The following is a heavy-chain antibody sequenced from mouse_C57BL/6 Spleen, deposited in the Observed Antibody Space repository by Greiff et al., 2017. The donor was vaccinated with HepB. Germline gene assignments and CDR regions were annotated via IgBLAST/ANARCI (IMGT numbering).Heavy chain of an antibody. CDR3: ARLDGYYDY. J-gene: IGHJ2*01. Sequence: EVQVVESGGDLVKPGGSLKLSCAASGFTFSSYGMSWVRQTPDKRLEWVATIISGGSYTYYPDSVKGRFTISRDNAKNTLYLQMSSLKSEDTAMYYCARLDGYYDYWGQGTTLTVSS. CDR1: GFTFSSYG. D-gene: IGHD2-3*01. CDR2: IISGGSYT. V-gene: IGHV5-6*01.